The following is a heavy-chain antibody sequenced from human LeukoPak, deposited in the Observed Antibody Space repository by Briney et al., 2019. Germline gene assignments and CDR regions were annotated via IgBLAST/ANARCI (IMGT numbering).Heavy chain of an antibody. CDR2: INPGNGDT. V-gene: IGHV1-3*03. CDR3: ARDFVAGATGDY. CDR1: GYSFTSQD. D-gene: IGHD1-26*01. Sequence: ASVKVSCKTSGYSFTSQDMHWVRQAPGQSLEWMGCINPGNGDTKYSQEFQGRVTITRDTSATTAYMELSSLRSEDTAVYYCARDFVAGATGDYWGQGTLVTVSS. J-gene: IGHJ4*02.